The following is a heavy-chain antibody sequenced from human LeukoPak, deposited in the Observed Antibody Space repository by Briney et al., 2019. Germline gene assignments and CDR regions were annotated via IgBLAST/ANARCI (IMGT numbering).Heavy chain of an antibody. CDR3: ASLKNWGSKYFDY. V-gene: IGHV1-69*13. CDR1: GGTLSSYA. CDR2: IIPIFGTA. D-gene: IGHD7-27*01. J-gene: IGHJ4*02. Sequence: ASVKVSCKASGGTLSSYAISWVRQAPGQGLEWMGGIIPIFGTANYAQKFQGRVTITADESTSTAYMELSSLRSEDTAVYYCASLKNWGSKYFDYWGQGTLVTVSS.